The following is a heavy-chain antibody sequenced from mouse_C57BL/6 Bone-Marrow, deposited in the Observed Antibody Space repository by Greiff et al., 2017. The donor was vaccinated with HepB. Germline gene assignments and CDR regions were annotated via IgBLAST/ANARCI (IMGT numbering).Heavy chain of an antibody. D-gene: IGHD3-2*02. CDR3: ARFRQLRTPWFAY. J-gene: IGHJ3*01. CDR2: IYPGSGST. Sequence: QVQLQQPGAELVKPGASVKMSCKASGYTFTSYWITWVKQRPGQGLEWIGDIYPGSGSTNYNEKFKSKATLTVDTSSSTAYMQLSSLTSEDSAVYYCARFRQLRTPWFAYWGQGTLVTVSA. V-gene: IGHV1-55*01. CDR1: GYTFTSYW.